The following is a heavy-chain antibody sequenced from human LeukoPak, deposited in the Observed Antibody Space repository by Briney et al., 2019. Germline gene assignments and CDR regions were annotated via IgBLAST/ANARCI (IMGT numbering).Heavy chain of an antibody. CDR2: INPNSGGT. V-gene: IGHV1-2*02. CDR1: GYTFTGYY. CDR3: ARADYSNYGVLDY. D-gene: IGHD4-11*01. Sequence: ASVKVSCEASGYTFTGYYMHWVRQAPGQGLGWMGWINPNSGGTNYAQKFQGRVTMTRDTSISSAYMELSRLRSDDTAVYYCARADYSNYGVLDYWGQGTLVTVSS. J-gene: IGHJ4*02.